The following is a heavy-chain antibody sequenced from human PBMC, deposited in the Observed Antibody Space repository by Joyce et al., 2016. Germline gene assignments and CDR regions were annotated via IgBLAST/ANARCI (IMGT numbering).Heavy chain of an antibody. Sequence: QVHLVQSGAVVKKPGASVKVSCKASGYTFTNYAIHWVRQAPGQRLEWMGWINAGNGNTKYSQKFQGRVTITGDTSVNTAYMELSSLRSEDTAVYYCTRRYASNWPFDYWGQGTLVTVSS. J-gene: IGHJ4*02. CDR3: TRRYASNWPFDY. V-gene: IGHV1-3*01. D-gene: IGHD6-13*01. CDR2: INAGNGNT. CDR1: GYTFTNYA.